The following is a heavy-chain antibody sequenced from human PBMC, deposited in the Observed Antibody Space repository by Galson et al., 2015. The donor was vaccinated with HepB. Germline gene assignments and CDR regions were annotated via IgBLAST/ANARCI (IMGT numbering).Heavy chain of an antibody. D-gene: IGHD1-26*01. V-gene: IGHV4-31*03. CDR1: AGSISRGGFY. Sequence: SPTLSLTCTVSAGSISRGGFYWSCIRQQPGKGLEWIGYIYYSGSTYYNPSLTSRVTISVDTSENQFSLKLSSVTAADTAVYYCARLTYSGSYYLVEGFDYWGQGTLVTVSS. J-gene: IGHJ4*02. CDR2: IYYSGST. CDR3: ARLTYSGSYYLVEGFDY.